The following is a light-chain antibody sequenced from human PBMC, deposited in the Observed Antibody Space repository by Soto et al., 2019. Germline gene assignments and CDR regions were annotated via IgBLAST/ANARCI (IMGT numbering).Light chain of an antibody. V-gene: IGLV2-8*01. Sequence: QSALTQPPSASGSPGQSVTISCTGTSSDVGGYDYVSWYQQEPGKAPKVMIYEVSQRPSGVPDRYSGSKSGNTASLTISGLQAEDEADFYCCSYGGSFPYVFGTGTKVTVL. CDR1: SSDVGGYDY. CDR2: EVS. J-gene: IGLJ1*01. CDR3: CSYGGSFPYV.